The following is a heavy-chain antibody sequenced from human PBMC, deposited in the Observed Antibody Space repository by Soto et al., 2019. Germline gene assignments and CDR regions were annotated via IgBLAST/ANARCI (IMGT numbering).Heavy chain of an antibody. V-gene: IGHV1-3*01. D-gene: IGHD1-26*01. CDR1: GYTFTSYA. Sequence: ASVKVSCKASGYTFTSYAMHWVRQAPGQRLEWMGWINAGNGNTKYSQKSQGRVTITRDTSASTAYMELSSLRSEDTAVYYCARGLLRNWFDPWGQGTLVTVSS. CDR3: ARGLLRNWFDP. CDR2: INAGNGNT. J-gene: IGHJ5*02.